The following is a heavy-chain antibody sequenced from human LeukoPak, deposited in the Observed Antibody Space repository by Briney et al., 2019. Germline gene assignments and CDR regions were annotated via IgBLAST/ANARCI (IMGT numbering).Heavy chain of an antibody. CDR2: INHSGST. CDR1: GFTFSDYY. J-gene: IGHJ6*02. V-gene: IGHV4-34*01. CDR3: ARSPDIAARPIYYYYYGMDV. Sequence: GSLRLSCAASGFTFSDYYMSWIRQPPGKGLEWIGEINHSGSTNYNPSLKSRVTISVDTSKNQFSLKLSSVTAADTAVYYCARSPDIAARPIYYYYYGMDVWGQGTTVTVSS. D-gene: IGHD2-15*01.